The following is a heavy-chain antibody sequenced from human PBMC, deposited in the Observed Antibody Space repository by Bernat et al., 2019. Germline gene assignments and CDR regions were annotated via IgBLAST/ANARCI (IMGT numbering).Heavy chain of an antibody. J-gene: IGHJ4*02. D-gene: IGHD3-22*01. CDR1: GGTFSSYT. V-gene: IGHV1-69*02. CDR3: ARDYYDSSGYEEGSMPFDY. Sequence: QVQLVQSGAEVKKPGSSVKVSCKASGGTFSSYTISWVRQAPGQGLEWMGRIIPILGIANYAQKFQGRGTINADKSTSTAYMELSSLRSEDTAVYYCARDYYDSSGYEEGSMPFDYWGQGTLVTVSS. CDR2: IIPILGIA.